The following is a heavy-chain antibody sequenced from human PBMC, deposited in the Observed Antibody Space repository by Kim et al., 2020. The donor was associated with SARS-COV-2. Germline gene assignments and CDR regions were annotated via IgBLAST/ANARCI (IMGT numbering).Heavy chain of an antibody. CDR3: ARDIVIYGMDV. CDR2: IYSGGST. Sequence: GGSLRLSCAASGVTVSSNYMSWVRQAPGKGLEWVSVIYSGGSTYYADSVKGRFTISRDNSKNTLYLQMNSLRAEDTAVYYCARDIVIYGMDVWGQGTTVTVSS. J-gene: IGHJ6*02. CDR1: GVTVSSNY. D-gene: IGHD3-16*02. V-gene: IGHV3-66*01.